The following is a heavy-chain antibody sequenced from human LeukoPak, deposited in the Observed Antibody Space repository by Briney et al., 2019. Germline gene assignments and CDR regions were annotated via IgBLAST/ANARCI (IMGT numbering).Heavy chain of an antibody. CDR1: GFTVTEYA. CDR2: MSDIGPNT. V-gene: IGHV3-23*01. Sequence: QAGGSLRLSCAASGFTVTEYAMTWIRQSPGKGLEWVSSMSDIGPNTYYADSVKGRFTISRDTSKNTLLLQVNSLRADDTALYFCARRLSLRFDAFAVWGPGTVVTVSS. D-gene: IGHD3-3*01. J-gene: IGHJ3*01. CDR3: ARRLSLRFDAFAV.